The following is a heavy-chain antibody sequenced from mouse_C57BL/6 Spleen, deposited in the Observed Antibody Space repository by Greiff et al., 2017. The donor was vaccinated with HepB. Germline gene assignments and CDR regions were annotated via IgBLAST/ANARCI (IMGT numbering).Heavy chain of an antibody. CDR3: ATDYGNGLDY. CDR2: IDPSDSYT. Sequence: QVQLQQPGAELVKPGASVKLSCKASGYTFTSYWMQWVKQRPGQGLEWIGEIDPSDSYTNYNQKFKGKATLTVDTSSSTAYMQLSSLTSEDSAVYYCATDYGNGLDYWGQGTTLTVSS. J-gene: IGHJ2*01. V-gene: IGHV1-50*01. CDR1: GYTFTSYW. D-gene: IGHD1-1*01.